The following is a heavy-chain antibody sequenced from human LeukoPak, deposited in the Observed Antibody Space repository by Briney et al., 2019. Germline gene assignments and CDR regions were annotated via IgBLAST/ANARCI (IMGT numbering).Heavy chain of an antibody. CDR3: ARGGDYYYVPDAFDI. CDR2: INPNSGGT. Sequence: ASVKVSCKASGYTFTGYYMHWVRQAPGQGLEWVGWINPNSGGTNYAQKFQGRVTMTRDTSISTAYMELSRLRSDDTAVYYCARGGDYYYVPDAFDIWGQGTMVTVSS. J-gene: IGHJ3*02. V-gene: IGHV1-2*02. D-gene: IGHD3-10*02. CDR1: GYTFTGYY.